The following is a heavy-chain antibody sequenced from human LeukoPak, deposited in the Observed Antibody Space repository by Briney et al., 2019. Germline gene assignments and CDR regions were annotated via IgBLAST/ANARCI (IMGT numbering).Heavy chain of an antibody. J-gene: IGHJ4*02. CDR3: ARDGYDSSGYYCLFDY. D-gene: IGHD3-22*01. CDR1: GGSISSGGYS. CDR2: IYHSGST. V-gene: IGHV4-30-2*01. Sequence: NASETLSLTCAVSGGSISSGGYSWSWIRQPPGKGLEWIGYIYHSGSTYYNPSLKSRVTISVDRSKNQFSLKLSSVTAADTAVYYCARDGYDSSGYYCLFDYWGQGTLVTVSS.